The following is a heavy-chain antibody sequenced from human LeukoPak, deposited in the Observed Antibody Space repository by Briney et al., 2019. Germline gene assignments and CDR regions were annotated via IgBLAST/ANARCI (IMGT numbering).Heavy chain of an antibody. V-gene: IGHV1-8*03. CDR3: ARGRRYCSGGSCYRKYYYYYYMDV. CDR2: MNPNSGNT. Sequence: ASVKVSCKASGYTFTGYYMHWVRQATGQGLEWMGWMNPNSGNTGYAQKFQGRVTITRNTSISTAYMELSSLRSEDTAVYYCARGRRYCSGGSCYRKYYYYYYMDVWGKGTTVTVPS. D-gene: IGHD2-15*01. CDR1: GYTFTGYY. J-gene: IGHJ6*03.